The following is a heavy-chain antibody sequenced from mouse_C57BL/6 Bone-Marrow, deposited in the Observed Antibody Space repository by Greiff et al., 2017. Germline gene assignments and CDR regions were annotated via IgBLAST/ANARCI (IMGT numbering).Heavy chain of an antibody. J-gene: IGHJ2*01. Sequence: VQLQQSGAELVRPGASVKLSCKASGYTFTSYGISWVKQRTGQGLEWIGEIYPRSGDTYYNEKFKGKATLTADKSSSTAYMELRSLTSEDSAVYFCARGSYYSYDFDYWGQGTTVTVSS. D-gene: IGHD2-12*01. CDR3: ARGSYYSYDFDY. V-gene: IGHV1-81*01. CDR1: GYTFTSYG. CDR2: IYPRSGDT.